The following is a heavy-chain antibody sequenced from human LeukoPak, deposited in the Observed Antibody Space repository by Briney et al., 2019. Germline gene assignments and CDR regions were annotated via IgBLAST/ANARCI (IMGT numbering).Heavy chain of an antibody. CDR3: AAAVNTGRAEHY. V-gene: IGHV3-23*01. J-gene: IGHJ4*02. CDR2: INNGGTDT. D-gene: IGHD4-17*01. CDR1: GFTFSSYA. Sequence: GGSLRLSCAASGFTFSSYAMTWVRQAPGKGLEWVSSINNGGTDTYYEDSVKGRFTISRDNSENTLFLHINSLSVEDTAVYYCAAAVNTGRAEHYWGQGTLVTVSS.